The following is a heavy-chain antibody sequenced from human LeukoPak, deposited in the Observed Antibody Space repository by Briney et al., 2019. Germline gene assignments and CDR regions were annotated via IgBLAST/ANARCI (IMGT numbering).Heavy chain of an antibody. Sequence: GGSLRLSCAASGFTFTTYAMSWVRQTPGKGLEWVSTFSGSVDTTYHADSVKGRFTISRDNSKNTVYLQTNSLRAEDTAVYYCAKASAGTCSGARCYYFDSWGQGTPVTVSS. CDR3: AKASAGTCSGARCYYFDS. V-gene: IGHV3-23*01. J-gene: IGHJ4*02. D-gene: IGHD2-15*01. CDR2: FSGSVDTT. CDR1: GFTFTTYA.